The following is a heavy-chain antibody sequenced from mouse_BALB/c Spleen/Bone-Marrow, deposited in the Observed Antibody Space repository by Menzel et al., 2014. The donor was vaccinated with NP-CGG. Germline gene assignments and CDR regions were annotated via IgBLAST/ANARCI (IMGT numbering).Heavy chain of an antibody. V-gene: IGHV1-20*02. D-gene: IGHD1-2*01. Sequence: VQLQQSGPELVKPGASVKISCKASGYSFTGYFMNWVMQSHGKSLEWIGRINPYNGDTFYNQKFKGKATLTVDKSSSTAHMELRSLASEDSAVYYCASSFITTDNYFDYWGQGTTLTVSS. CDR3: ASSFITTDNYFDY. CDR2: INPYNGDT. CDR1: GYSFTGYF. J-gene: IGHJ2*01.